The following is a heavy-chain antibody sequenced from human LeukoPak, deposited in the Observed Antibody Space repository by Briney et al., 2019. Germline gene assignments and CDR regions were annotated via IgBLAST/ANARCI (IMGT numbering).Heavy chain of an antibody. Sequence: GGSLRLSCAASGFTVSRSYMNWVRQAPGKGLEWVSYISSSSSTIYYADSVKGRFTISRDSAKDTLYLQMNNLRAEDTAVYYCARAEGGSYYVHWGQGTLVTVSS. J-gene: IGHJ4*02. D-gene: IGHD1-26*01. V-gene: IGHV3-48*04. CDR2: ISSSSSTI. CDR3: ARAEGGSYYVH. CDR1: GFTVSRSY.